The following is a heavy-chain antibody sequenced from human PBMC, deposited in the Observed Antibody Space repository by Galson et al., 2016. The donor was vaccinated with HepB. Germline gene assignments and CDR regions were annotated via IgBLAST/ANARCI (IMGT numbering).Heavy chain of an antibody. CDR2: TYYKSNWYY. J-gene: IGHJ4*02. D-gene: IGHD1-26*01. CDR1: GDSVSSNSAN. CDR3: TRSSPFNTGTFDF. Sequence: CAISGDSVSSNSANWHWIRQSSSRGLEWLGRTYYKSNWYYDYAVSVKSRITINPDTSKNQFSLQLNSVTPEDTAVYYCTRSSPFNTGTFDFWGQGTLVTVSS. V-gene: IGHV6-1*01.